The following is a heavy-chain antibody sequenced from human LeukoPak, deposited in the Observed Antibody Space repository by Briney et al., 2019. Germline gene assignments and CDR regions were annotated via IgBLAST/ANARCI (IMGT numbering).Heavy chain of an antibody. CDR3: AKQQSIAVAGTCFDY. CDR1: GFTFSSYA. V-gene: IGHV3-23*01. D-gene: IGHD6-19*01. J-gene: IGHJ4*02. Sequence: PGRSLRLSCAASGFTFSSYAMSWVRQAPGKGLEWVSAISGSGGSTYYADSVKGRFTISRDNSKNTLYLQMNSLRAEDTAVYYCAKQQSIAVAGTCFDYWGQGTLVTVSS. CDR2: ISGSGGST.